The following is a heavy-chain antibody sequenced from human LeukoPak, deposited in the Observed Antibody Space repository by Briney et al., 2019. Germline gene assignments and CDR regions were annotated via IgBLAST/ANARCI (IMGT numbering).Heavy chain of an antibody. CDR3: ARVGRAVAGLLDY. V-gene: IGHV3-64*01. CDR1: GFTFSSDA. J-gene: IGHJ4*02. Sequence: PGGSLRLSCAASGFTFSSDAMHWVRQAPGKGLEYVSAISSNGGSTYYANSVKGRFTISRDNSKNTLYLQMGSLRAEDMDVYYCARVGRAVAGLLDYWGQGTLVTVSS. D-gene: IGHD6-19*01. CDR2: ISSNGGST.